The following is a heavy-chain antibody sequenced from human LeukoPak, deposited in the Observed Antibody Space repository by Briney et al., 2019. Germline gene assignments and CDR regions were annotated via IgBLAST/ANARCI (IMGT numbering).Heavy chain of an antibody. J-gene: IGHJ3*02. CDR1: GYNFTSYW. CDR3: ARRRGLSNGYYYLDALDM. CDR2: IYPGDSDT. V-gene: IGHV5-51*01. D-gene: IGHD3-22*01. Sequence: GESLKISCKGSGYNFTSYWISWVRQMPGKGLEWMGIIYPGDSDTRYSPSFQGQVTISADKSTSTAYLQWSSLKASDTAMYYCARRRGLSNGYYYLDALDMWGQGTTVTVSS.